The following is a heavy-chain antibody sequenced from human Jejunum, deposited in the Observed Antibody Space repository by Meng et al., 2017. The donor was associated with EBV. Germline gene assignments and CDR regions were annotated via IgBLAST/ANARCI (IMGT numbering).Heavy chain of an antibody. CDR2: ITGSGGST. CDR3: AKLTRA. V-gene: IGHV3-23*04. Sequence: GQRVESGGGLVQPGGSLSLSWAASGFTFSSHTMSWVRQAPGKGLEWVSAITGSGGSTYYTDSVKGRFTISRDNSKNTLYLQMNSLRAEDTAVYYCAKLTRAWGQGTLVTVSS. CDR1: GFTFSSHT. J-gene: IGHJ5*02.